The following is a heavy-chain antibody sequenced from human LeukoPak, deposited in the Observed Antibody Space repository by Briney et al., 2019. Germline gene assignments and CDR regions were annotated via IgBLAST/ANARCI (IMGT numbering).Heavy chain of an antibody. V-gene: IGHV3-15*01. CDR3: TTDRPSSGWYTGAFDI. Sequence: GGSLRLSCAASGFTFTNAWMTWVRQAPGKGLEWVGRIKSKTDGGTIDYAAPVKGRFTISRDDSKNTLYLQMNGLKTEDTAVYYCTTDRPSSGWYTGAFDIWGQGTMVTVSS. D-gene: IGHD6-19*01. J-gene: IGHJ3*02. CDR2: IKSKTDGGTI. CDR1: GFTFTNAW.